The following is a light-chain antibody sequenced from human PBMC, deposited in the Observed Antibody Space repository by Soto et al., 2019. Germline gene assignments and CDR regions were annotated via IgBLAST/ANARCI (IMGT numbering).Light chain of an antibody. V-gene: IGKV3-20*01. Sequence: ESVVRQSPGTLSLSPGERTTLSCRASQSVSSSYLAWYQQKPGQAPRLLIYGASSRATGIPDRFSGSGSGTDFTLTISRLEPEDFAVYYCQQYGSSPSITFGQGTRLEIK. CDR2: GAS. CDR1: QSVSSSY. CDR3: QQYGSSPSIT. J-gene: IGKJ5*01.